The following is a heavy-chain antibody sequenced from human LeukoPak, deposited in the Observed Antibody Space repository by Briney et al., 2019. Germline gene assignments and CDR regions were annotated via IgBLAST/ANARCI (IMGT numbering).Heavy chain of an antibody. CDR3: ARWADKSGSSSRVAFDI. D-gene: IGHD6-6*01. V-gene: IGHV4-4*07. J-gene: IGHJ3*02. CDR2: IYTTGST. CDR1: GGSISSYY. Sequence: SETLSLTCTVSGGSISSYYWTWIRQPAGKGLEWIGRIYTTGSTNYNPSLQSRASMSVDTSKNQLSLNVSSVTAADTAVYYCARWADKSGSSSRVAFDIWGQGTMVTVSS.